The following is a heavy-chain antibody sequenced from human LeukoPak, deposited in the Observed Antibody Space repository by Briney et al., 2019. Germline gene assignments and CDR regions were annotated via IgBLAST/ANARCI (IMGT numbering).Heavy chain of an antibody. J-gene: IGHJ5*02. CDR3: ATVELSGSYYNWFDP. CDR1: GNTFTNYY. Sequence: ASVKVSCKASGNTFTNYYRHWVRQAPGQGLEWMGVINPGGGSTSYAQKFQGRVTMTEDTSTDTAYMELSSLRSEDTAVYYCATVELSGSYYNWFDPWGQGTLVTVSS. CDR2: INPGGGST. D-gene: IGHD1-26*01. V-gene: IGHV1-46*01.